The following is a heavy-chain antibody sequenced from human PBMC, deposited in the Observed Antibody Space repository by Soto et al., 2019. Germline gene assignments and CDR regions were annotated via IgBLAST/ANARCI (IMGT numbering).Heavy chain of an antibody. CDR3: ARHERFFEWLLFPNYYYYGMDV. CDR1: GYSFTCYR. Sequence: GESLKISCKGSGYSFTCYRISWVRQMPGKGLEWMGRIDPSDSYTNYSPSFQGHVTISADKSISTAYLQWSSLKASDTAMYYCARHERFFEWLLFPNYYYYGMDVWGQGTTVTVSS. CDR2: IDPSDSYT. V-gene: IGHV5-10-1*01. D-gene: IGHD3-3*01. J-gene: IGHJ6*02.